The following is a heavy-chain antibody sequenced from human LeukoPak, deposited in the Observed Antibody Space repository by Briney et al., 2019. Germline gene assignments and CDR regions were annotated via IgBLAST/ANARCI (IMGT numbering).Heavy chain of an antibody. CDR3: ARNTETAIPLPYYFDY. D-gene: IGHD2-21*02. V-gene: IGHV1-69*05. CDR2: IIPIFGTA. J-gene: IGHJ4*02. Sequence: SVKVSCKASGGTFSSYAISWVRQAPGQGLEWMGGIIPIFGTANYAQKFQGRVTITRDTSASTAYMDLSSLRSEDTAVYYCARNTETAIPLPYYFDYWGQGTLVTVSS. CDR1: GGTFSSYA.